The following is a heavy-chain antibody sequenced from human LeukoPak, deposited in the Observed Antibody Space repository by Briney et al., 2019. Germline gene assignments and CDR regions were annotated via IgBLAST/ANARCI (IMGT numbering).Heavy chain of an antibody. CDR2: IYTSGST. CDR3: ARVTDFWSGYANYFDY. J-gene: IGHJ4*02. V-gene: IGHV4-4*07. Sequence: NPSETLSLTCTVSGGSISSYYWSWIRQPAGKGLEWIGRIYTSGSTNYNPSLKSRVTMSVDTSKNQFSLKLSSVTAADTAVYYCARVTDFWSGYANYFDYWGQGTLVTVSS. CDR1: GGSISSYY. D-gene: IGHD3-3*01.